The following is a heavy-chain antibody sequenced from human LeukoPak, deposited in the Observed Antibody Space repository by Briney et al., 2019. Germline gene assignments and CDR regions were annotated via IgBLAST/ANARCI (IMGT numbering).Heavy chain of an antibody. J-gene: IGHJ4*02. CDR1: GGSISSSSYY. V-gene: IGHV4-39*01. D-gene: IGHD3-22*01. CDR3: ARVEYDSSGYLFDY. Sequence: SETLSLTCTVSGGSISSSSYYRRWIRQPPGNGLEWIGSIYYSGSTYYNPSLKSRVTISVDTSKNQISLKLSSVTAADTAVYYCARVEYDSSGYLFDYWGQGTLVTVSS. CDR2: IYYSGST.